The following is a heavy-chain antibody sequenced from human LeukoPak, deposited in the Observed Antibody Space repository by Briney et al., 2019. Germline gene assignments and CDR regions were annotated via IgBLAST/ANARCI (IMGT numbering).Heavy chain of an antibody. Sequence: GGSLRLSCAASGFTFSNYGMHWVRQAPGKGLEWVADIRHDGNNKHYANSVKGRFTISRDNSKNTLYLQMNSLRAEDTAVYYCATDYDYWGQGTLVTVSS. CDR2: IRHDGNNK. CDR1: GFTFSNYG. CDR3: ATDYDY. J-gene: IGHJ4*02. V-gene: IGHV3-33*01.